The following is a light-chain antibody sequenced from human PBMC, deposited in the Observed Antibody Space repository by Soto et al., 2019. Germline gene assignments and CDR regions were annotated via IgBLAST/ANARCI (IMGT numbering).Light chain of an antibody. CDR3: QQYETFSGT. J-gene: IGKJ1*01. CDR1: QSVSGW. V-gene: IGKV1-5*01. Sequence: DIQMTQSPSTLSSSVGETVTVTCRASQSVSGWLAWYQQKPGEDPTRLLYDASALPRGGPSRFSGSGCGTKFGLAIASLQPDEFATYYCQQYETFSGTFGPGTKVEI. CDR2: DAS.